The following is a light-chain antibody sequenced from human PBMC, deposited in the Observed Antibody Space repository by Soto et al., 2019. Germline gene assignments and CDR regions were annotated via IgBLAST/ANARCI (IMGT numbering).Light chain of an antibody. CDR2: SAS. CDR3: QQYDNWPPST. V-gene: IGKV3-15*01. CDR1: QSVSTN. Sequence: EIVMTQSPATLSVSPGERATLSCRASQSVSTNLAWYQQKPGQAPRLLIYSASTRATGIPARFSGSGSGTEFTLTISSLQSEDFALYYCQQYDNWPPSTFGPGTKVDVK. J-gene: IGKJ3*01.